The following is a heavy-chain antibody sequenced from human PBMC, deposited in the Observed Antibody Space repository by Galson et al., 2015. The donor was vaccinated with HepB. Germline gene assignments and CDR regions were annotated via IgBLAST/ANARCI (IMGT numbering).Heavy chain of an antibody. V-gene: IGHV3-48*02. CDR2: ISDRSATI. J-gene: IGHJ6*02. Sequence: SLRLSCAASGFTFSIYSMTWVRQAPGKGLEWISYISDRSATIYYADSVKGRFTISRDNAKNSLYLQMNSLKDEDTAVYHCARGRPHGMDAWGQGTTVIVSS. CDR1: GFTFSIYS. CDR3: ARGRPHGMDA.